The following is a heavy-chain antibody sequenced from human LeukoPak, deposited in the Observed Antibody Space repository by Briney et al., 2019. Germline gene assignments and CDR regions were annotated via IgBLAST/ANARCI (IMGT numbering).Heavy chain of an antibody. J-gene: IGHJ3*02. D-gene: IGHD5-12*01. V-gene: IGHV3-11*01. Sequence: GGSLRLSCAASGFTFGDYYMSWIRQAPGKGLEWISYITGTGVTIHYSDSVKGRFTISRDNAKNSLSLLMNSLRGEDTAVYYCATHGGGGYDEYDAFNIWGQGTMVTVSS. CDR1: GFTFGDYY. CDR3: ATHGGGGYDEYDAFNI. CDR2: ITGTGVTI.